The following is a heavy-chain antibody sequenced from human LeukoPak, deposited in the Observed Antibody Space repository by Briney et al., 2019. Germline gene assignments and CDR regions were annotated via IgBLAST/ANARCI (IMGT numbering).Heavy chain of an antibody. CDR3: AQLGITMIGGV. CDR1: GFTFSSYV. D-gene: IGHD3-10*02. J-gene: IGHJ6*04. Sequence: GGSLRLSCAASGFTFSSYVMSGVRQAPGKGLEWVSYISSSGSTIYYADSVRGRFTISRDNAKNSLYLQMNSLRAEDTAVYYCAQLGITMIGGVWGKGTTVTISS. CDR2: ISSSGSTI. V-gene: IGHV3-48*03.